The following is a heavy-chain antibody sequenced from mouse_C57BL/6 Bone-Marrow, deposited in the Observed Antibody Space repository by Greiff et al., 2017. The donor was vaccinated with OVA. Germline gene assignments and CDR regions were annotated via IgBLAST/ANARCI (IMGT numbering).Heavy chain of an antibody. V-gene: IGHV5-17*01. CDR1: GFTFSDYG. D-gene: IGHD1-1*01. J-gene: IGHJ1*03. CDR2: ISSGSSTI. CDR3: ARQITTVVAEYFDV. Sequence: EVKLMESGGGLVKPGGSLKLSCAASGFTFSDYGMHWVRQAPEKGLEWVAYISSGSSTIYYADTVKGRFTISRDNAKNTLFLQMTSLRSEDTAMYYCARQITTVVAEYFDVWGTGTTVTVSS.